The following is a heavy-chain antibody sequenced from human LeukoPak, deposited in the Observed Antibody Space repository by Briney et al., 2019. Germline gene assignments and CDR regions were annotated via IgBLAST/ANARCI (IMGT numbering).Heavy chain of an antibody. Sequence: GGSLRLSCAASGFTFSSYALSWVRQAPGKGLEWVSAISGSGGSTYYADSVKGRFTISRDNSKSTLYLQMNSLRAEDTAVYYCAKNPPASNSFVYYYYMDVWGKGTTVTVSS. CDR1: GFTFSSYA. CDR3: AKNPPASNSFVYYYYMDV. J-gene: IGHJ6*03. D-gene: IGHD2-2*01. CDR2: ISGSGGST. V-gene: IGHV3-23*01.